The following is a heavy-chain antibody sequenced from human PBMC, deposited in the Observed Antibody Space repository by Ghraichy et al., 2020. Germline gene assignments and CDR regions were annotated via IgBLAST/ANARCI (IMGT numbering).Heavy chain of an antibody. Sequence: SETLSLTCAVYGGSFSGYYWSWIRQPPGKGLEWIGEINHSGSTNYNPSLKSRVTISVDTSKNQFSLKLSSETAADTAVYYCARCRRWHASDSWGQGTLVTVPS. CDR1: GGSFSGYY. J-gene: IGHJ4*02. CDR2: INHSGST. CDR3: ARCRRWHASDS. D-gene: IGHD5-24*01. V-gene: IGHV4-34*01.